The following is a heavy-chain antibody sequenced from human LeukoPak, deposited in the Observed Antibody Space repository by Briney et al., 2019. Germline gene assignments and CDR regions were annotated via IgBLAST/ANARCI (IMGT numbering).Heavy chain of an antibody. CDR1: GYTFTSYG. V-gene: IGHV1-18*01. CDR2: IRVYNGDT. J-gene: IGHJ4*02. CDR3: ARGGTGYVDN. D-gene: IGHD2-8*02. Sequence: ASVKVSCKASGYTFTSYGISWVRQAPGQGLEWMGWIRVYNGDTEYAQRLQGRLIMTTDTSTSSAYMELRSLRSDDTAVYYCARGGTGYVDNWGQGTLVTVSS.